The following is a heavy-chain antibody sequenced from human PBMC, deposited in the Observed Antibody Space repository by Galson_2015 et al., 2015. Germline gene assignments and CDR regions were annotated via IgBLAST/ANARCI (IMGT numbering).Heavy chain of an antibody. Sequence: SLRLSCAASGFPFSSYTMNWVRQAPGKGLEWVSALSHTGSSIYYADSVKGRFTTSRDNSKNTLYLHLNSLRADDTAVYYCAKDRRAVVMSAIDYWGQGTQVTVSS. CDR1: GFPFSSYT. CDR3: AKDRRAVVMSAIDY. D-gene: IGHD2-21*02. V-gene: IGHV3-23*01. CDR2: LSHTGSSI. J-gene: IGHJ4*02.